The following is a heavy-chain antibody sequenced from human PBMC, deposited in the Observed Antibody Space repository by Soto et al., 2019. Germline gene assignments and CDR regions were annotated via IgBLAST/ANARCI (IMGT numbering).Heavy chain of an antibody. D-gene: IGHD5-18*01. CDR1: GFTFDDYT. V-gene: IGHV3-43*01. CDR3: AKTSNEGYLTKPYYYYGMDV. Sequence: GGSLRLSCAASGFTFDDYTMHWVRQAPGKGLEWVSLISWDGGSTYYADSVKGRFTISRDNSKKSLYLQMNSLRTEDTALYYCAKTSNEGYLTKPYYYYGMDVWGQGTTVTVSS. CDR2: ISWDGGST. J-gene: IGHJ6*02.